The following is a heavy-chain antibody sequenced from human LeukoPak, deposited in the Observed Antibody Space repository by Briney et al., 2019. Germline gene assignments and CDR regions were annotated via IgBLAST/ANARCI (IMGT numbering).Heavy chain of an antibody. J-gene: IGHJ4*02. V-gene: IGHV4-59*08. CDR3: ARPDYSGGWYYFDY. D-gene: IGHD6-19*01. Sequence: SETLSLTCTVSGGSISSYYWSWIRQPPGKGLEWIGYISYSGSTNYNPSLKSRVTISVDTSKNQFSLKLSSVTAADTAVYYCARPDYSGGWYYFDYWGQGTLVTVSS. CDR1: GGSISSYY. CDR2: ISYSGST.